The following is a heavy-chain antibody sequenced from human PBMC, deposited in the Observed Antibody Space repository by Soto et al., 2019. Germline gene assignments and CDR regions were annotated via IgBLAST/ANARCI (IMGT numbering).Heavy chain of an antibody. J-gene: IGHJ5*02. D-gene: IGHD6-19*01. CDR3: ARDPWLRIAVAGTGWFDP. CDR1: GGSISSSNW. Sequence: PSETLSLTCAVSGGSISSSNWWSWVHQPPGKGLEWIGEIYHSGSTNYNPSLKSRVTISVDKSKNQFSLKLSSVAAADTAVYYCARDPWLRIAVAGTGWFDPWGQGTLVTVSS. CDR2: IYHSGST. V-gene: IGHV4-4*02.